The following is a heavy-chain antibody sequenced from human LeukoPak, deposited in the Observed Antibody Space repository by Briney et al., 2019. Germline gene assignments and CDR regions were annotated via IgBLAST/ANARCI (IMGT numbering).Heavy chain of an antibody. CDR2: TYYRSKWYN. CDR3: ARGGLVRGTINSLNAFDI. Sequence: SQTLSLTCAISGDSVSSKTAGWNWIRQSPSRGLEWLGRTYYRSKWYNDDAVSVKGRITINPDTAKNQFSLQLNSVTPEDTALYYCARGGLVRGTINSLNAFDIWGQGIMVTVSS. V-gene: IGHV6-1*01. D-gene: IGHD3-10*02. J-gene: IGHJ3*02. CDR1: GDSVSSKTAG.